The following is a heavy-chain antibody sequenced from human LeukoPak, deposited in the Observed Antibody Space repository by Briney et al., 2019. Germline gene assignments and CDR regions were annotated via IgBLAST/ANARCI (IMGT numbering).Heavy chain of an antibody. CDR3: AREGGLYYYDSSGRGGDAFDI. CDR2: IRSDGSNK. V-gene: IGHV3-30*02. D-gene: IGHD3-22*01. J-gene: IGHJ3*02. CDR1: GFSFSSYG. Sequence: GGSLRLSCAGSGFSFSSYGMHWVRQAPGKGLEWMAFIRSDGSNKYYADSVKGRFTISRDNAKNTLYLQMNSLRAGDTVVYYCAREGGLYYYDSSGRGGDAFDIWGQGTMVTVSS.